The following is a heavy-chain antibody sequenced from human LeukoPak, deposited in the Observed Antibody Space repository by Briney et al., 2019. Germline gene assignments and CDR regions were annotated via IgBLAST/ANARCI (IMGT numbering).Heavy chain of an antibody. CDR2: IIPIFGTA. D-gene: IGHD1-1*01. J-gene: IGHJ6*03. CDR3: ARGGTLGDYYYYYYMDV. V-gene: IGHV1-69*06. CDR1: GGTFSSYA. Sequence: SVTVSCKASGGTFSSYAISWVRQAPGQGLEWMGGIIPIFGTANYAQKFQGRVTITADKSTSTAYMELSSLRSEDTAVYYCARGGTLGDYYYYYYMDVWGKGTTVTISS.